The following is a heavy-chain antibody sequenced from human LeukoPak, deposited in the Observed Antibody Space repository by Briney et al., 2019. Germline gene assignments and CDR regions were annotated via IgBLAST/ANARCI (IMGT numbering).Heavy chain of an antibody. CDR2: IYTTGST. J-gene: IGHJ4*02. Sequence: PSETLSLTCTVSGGSISSYYWSWIRQPAGKGLEWFGRIYTTGSTNYNPSLKSRVTISVDTSKNQFSLKLSSVTAADTAVYFCARGPPTDYYDSSGFYYVFDYWGQGTLVTVSS. CDR3: ARGPPTDYYDSSGFYYVFDY. V-gene: IGHV4-4*07. CDR1: GGSISSYY. D-gene: IGHD3-22*01.